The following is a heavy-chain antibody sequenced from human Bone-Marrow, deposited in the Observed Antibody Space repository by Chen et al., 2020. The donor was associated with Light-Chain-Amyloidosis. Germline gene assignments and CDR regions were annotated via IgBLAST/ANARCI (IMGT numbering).Heavy chain of an antibody. V-gene: IGHV1-24*01. D-gene: IGHD6-19*01. CDR1: GGTLNEFP. Sequence: QVQLIQSGAEVKEPAAAVRVSCKVSGGTLNEFPLHWVRQAPGKGPEWMGGFDPEDGETIHTQRFQGRITLTDDTSTDTAYMELRSLTSEDTAVYYCTTDARTSGFYVLGFDLLGQGTMVTVSS. CDR3: TTDARTSGFYVLGFDL. CDR2: FDPEDGET. J-gene: IGHJ3*01.